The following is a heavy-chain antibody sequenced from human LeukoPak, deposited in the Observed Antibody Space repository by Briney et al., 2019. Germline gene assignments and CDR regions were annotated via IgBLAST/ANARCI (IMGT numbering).Heavy chain of an antibody. V-gene: IGHV4-61*02. D-gene: IGHD3-10*01. CDR2: IYTTGST. CDR3: ARGTPGVLWPDY. Sequence: SETLSLTCTVSGGSINSGSYYWSWIRQPAGKGLEWIGRIYTTGSTNYNPSLESRVTISVDTSKNQFSPRLSSVTAADTAVYYCARGTPGVLWPDYWGQGTLVTVSS. J-gene: IGHJ4*02. CDR1: GGSINSGSYY.